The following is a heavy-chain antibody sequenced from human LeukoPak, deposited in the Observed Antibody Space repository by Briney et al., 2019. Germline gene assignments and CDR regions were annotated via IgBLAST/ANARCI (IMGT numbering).Heavy chain of an antibody. CDR1: GVSISSGDYY. V-gene: IGHV4-30-4*01. J-gene: IGHJ4*02. CDR3: ARVLRAMFDY. Sequence: PSETLSLTCTVSGVSISSGDYYWSWLRQPPGQGLEWIGYIYYSGCTYYYPSLKSRVTILADTSSNQFSLLLRSVPAADAAAYYWARVLRAMFDYGGQGTLVTVPT. CDR2: IYYSGCT.